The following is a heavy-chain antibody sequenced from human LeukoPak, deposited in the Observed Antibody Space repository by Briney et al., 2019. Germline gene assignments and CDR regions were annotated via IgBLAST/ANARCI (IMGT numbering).Heavy chain of an antibody. Sequence: SETLSLTCAVYGGSFSGYYWSWIRQPPGKGLEWIGEINHSGSTNYNPSLKSRVTISVDTSKNQFSLKLSSVTAADTAVYYCASLPRWYGSGSYYNVKMDVWGKGTTVTVSS. CDR3: ASLPRWYGSGSYYNVKMDV. D-gene: IGHD3-10*01. V-gene: IGHV4-34*01. CDR2: INHSGST. J-gene: IGHJ6*04. CDR1: GGSFSGYY.